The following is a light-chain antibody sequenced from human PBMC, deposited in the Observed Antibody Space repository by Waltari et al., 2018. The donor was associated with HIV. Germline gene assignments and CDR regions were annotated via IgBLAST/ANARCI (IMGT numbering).Light chain of an antibody. CDR2: GAS. CDR1: QSISSN. J-gene: IGKJ1*01. V-gene: IGKV3-15*01. CDR3: QQFHNWPRT. Sequence: EILMTQSPATLSVSPGEEVTLSCRASQSISSNLAWYQQKPGQAPRLLIYGASTRAAGFPARFTGSVAGTEFTLTISNLQSEDFAIYYCQQFHNWPRTFGQGTKVEIK.